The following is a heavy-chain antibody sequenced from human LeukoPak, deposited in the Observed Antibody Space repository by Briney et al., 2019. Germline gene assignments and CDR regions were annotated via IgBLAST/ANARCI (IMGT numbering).Heavy chain of an antibody. CDR1: GFTFSSYG. CDR2: ISYDGSNK. Sequence: GGSLRLSCAASGFTFSSYGMHWVRQAPGKGLEWVAVISYDGSNKYYADSVKGRFTISRDNSKNTLYLQMNSLRAEDTAVYYCAKDGGLGGLYYFDYWGQGTLVTVSS. J-gene: IGHJ4*02. D-gene: IGHD2-15*01. CDR3: AKDGGLGGLYYFDY. V-gene: IGHV3-30*18.